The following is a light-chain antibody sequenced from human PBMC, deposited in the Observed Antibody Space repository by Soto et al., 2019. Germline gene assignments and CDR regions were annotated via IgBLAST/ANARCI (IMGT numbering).Light chain of an antibody. CDR1: QGIGNH. Sequence: IQMTQSPTSLSASVGDRVTITCRASQGIGNHLAWYQQTPGKVPKLLIYIASTLQSGVPSRFSGSGSGTDFTLTIRSLQPEDVATYYCQKYENVPPTFGPWTKVDIQ. CDR2: IAS. J-gene: IGKJ3*01. V-gene: IGKV1-27*01. CDR3: QKYENVPPT.